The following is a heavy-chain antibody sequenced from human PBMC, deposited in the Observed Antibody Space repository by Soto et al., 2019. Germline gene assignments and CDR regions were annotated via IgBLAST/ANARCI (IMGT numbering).Heavy chain of an antibody. CDR3: ARGQKYYYGMDV. Sequence: PGGSLRLSCTASGFTFSNFLMSWVRQAPGKGLEWVANIKQDGSEKYYVESVKGRLTISRDNAKNSLFLQMNSLRAEDTAVYYCARGQKYYYGMDVWGQGTTVTVSS. CDR2: IKQDGSEK. CDR1: GFTFSNFL. V-gene: IGHV3-7*01. J-gene: IGHJ6*02.